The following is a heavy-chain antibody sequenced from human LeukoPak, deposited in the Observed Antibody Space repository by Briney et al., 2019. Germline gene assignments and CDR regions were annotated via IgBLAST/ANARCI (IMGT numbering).Heavy chain of an antibody. V-gene: IGHV4-30-2*01. CDR2: IYHSGST. D-gene: IGHD3-10*01. J-gene: IGHJ5*02. Sequence: SQTLSLTCAVYGGSISSGDYSWSWVRQPPGKGLEWIGYIYHSGSTYYNPSLKSRVTISVDRSKNQFSLKLSSVTAADTAVYYCARLGGSGSSPGWFDPWGQGTLVTVSS. CDR1: GGSISSGDYS. CDR3: ARLGGSGSSPGWFDP.